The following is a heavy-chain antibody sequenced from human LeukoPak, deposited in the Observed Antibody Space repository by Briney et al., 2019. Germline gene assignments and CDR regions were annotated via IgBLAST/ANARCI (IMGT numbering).Heavy chain of an antibody. D-gene: IGHD3-10*01. J-gene: IGHJ4*02. Sequence: GSLRLSCAASGFTFSSYSMNWVRQAPGKGLEWVSSIGTSSSYINYTDPVKGRFTISRDKGQKSLYLQMNSLRTQGTVVCFCVRVYQGVSLFDGIDYWGQGTLVTVSS. CDR3: VRVYQGVSLFDGIDY. V-gene: IGHV3-21*03. CDR2: IGTSSSYI. CDR1: GFTFSSYS.